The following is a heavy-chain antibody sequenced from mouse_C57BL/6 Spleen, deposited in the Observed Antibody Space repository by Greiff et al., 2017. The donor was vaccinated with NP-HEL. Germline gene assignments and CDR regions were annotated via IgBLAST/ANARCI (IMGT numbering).Heavy chain of an antibody. Sequence: EVKLVESGGGLVKPGGSLKLSCAASGFTFSDYGMHWVRQAPEKGLEWVAYISSGSSTIYYADTVKGRSTISRDNAKNTLFLQMTSLSSEDKAMYYCARQLITPVVAPTYWCQGTLVTVSA. V-gene: IGHV5-17*01. CDR2: ISSGSSTI. CDR3: ARQLITPVVAPTY. CDR1: GFTFSDYG. D-gene: IGHD1-1*01. J-gene: IGHJ3*01.